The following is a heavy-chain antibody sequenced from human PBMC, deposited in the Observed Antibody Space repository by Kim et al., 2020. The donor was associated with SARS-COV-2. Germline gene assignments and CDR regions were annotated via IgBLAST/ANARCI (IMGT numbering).Heavy chain of an antibody. J-gene: IGHJ3*01. D-gene: IGHD2-15*01. CDR3: ARHGRSGGGV. CDR2: INYSAGA. CDR1: GGSISSNY. V-gene: IGHV4-59*08. Sequence: SETLSLTCTVSGGSISSNYWTWIRQPPGMGLEWIWHINYSAGASYNPYLKSRATISVDTYTNKFSLRLSSVTAADTAAYYCARHGRSGGGVWG.